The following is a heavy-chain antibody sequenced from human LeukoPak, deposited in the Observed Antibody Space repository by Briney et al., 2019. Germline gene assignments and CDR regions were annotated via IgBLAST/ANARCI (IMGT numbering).Heavy chain of an antibody. J-gene: IGHJ4*02. V-gene: IGHV3-30*02. CDR3: ARDGIVTATAFDY. CDR1: EFTFSNYG. Sequence: GGSLRLSCAASEFTFSNYGMHWVRQAPGKGLEWVAFIRYDESNEYYADSVKGRFTISRDNSKNTLYLQMNSLRAEDTAVYYCARDGIVTATAFDYWGQGTLVTVSS. D-gene: IGHD1-26*01. CDR2: IRYDESNE.